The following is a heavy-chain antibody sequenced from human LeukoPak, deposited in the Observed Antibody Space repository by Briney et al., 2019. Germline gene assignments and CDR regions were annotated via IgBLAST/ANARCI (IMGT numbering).Heavy chain of an antibody. Sequence: SETLSLTCTVSGGSISSSSYYWGWIRQPPGKGLEWIGSIYYSGSTYYNPSLKSRVTISVDTSKNRFSLKLSSVTAADTAVYYCARYLDCSVGSCYTDYWGQGSLVTVSS. CDR2: IYYSGST. CDR3: ARYLDCSVGSCYTDY. J-gene: IGHJ4*02. V-gene: IGHV4-39*07. D-gene: IGHD2-15*01. CDR1: GGSISSSSYY.